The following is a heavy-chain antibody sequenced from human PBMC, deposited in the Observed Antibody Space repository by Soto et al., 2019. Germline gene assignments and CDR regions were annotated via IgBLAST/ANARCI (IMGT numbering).Heavy chain of an antibody. CDR2: IYYSGST. CDR1: GGSLSGYS. V-gene: IGHV4-59*08. J-gene: IGHJ4*02. CDR3: ARSDHYYYDSSGYWDY. D-gene: IGHD3-22*01. Sequence: PSETLSLTCAVYGGSLSGYSCSWFRQPPGKGLEWIGYIYYSGSTNYNPSLKSRLTISVDTSKNQFSLKLSSVTAADTAVYYCARSDHYYYDSSGYWDYWGQGTLVTVSS.